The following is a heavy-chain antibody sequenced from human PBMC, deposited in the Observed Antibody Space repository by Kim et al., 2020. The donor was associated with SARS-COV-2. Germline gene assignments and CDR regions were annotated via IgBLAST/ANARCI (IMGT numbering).Heavy chain of an antibody. V-gene: IGHV1-24*01. CDR1: GYTLTELS. D-gene: IGHD1-26*01. CDR2: FDPEDGET. CDR3: ATDLMSVGARGY. J-gene: IGHJ4*02. Sequence: ASVKVSCKVSGYTLTELSMHWVRQAPGKGLEWMGGFDPEDGETIYAQKFQGRVTMTEDTSTDTAYMELSSLRSEDTAVYYCATDLMSVGARGYWGQGTLVTVSS.